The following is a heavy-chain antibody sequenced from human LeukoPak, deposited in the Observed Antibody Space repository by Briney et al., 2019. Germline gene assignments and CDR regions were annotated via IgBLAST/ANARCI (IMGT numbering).Heavy chain of an antibody. V-gene: IGHV4-59*01. CDR1: GGSISSYY. CDR2: IYYSGST. CDR3: AGAAGGMRYFDY. Sequence: SETLSLTCTVSGGSISSYYWSWIRQPPGKGLEWIGYIYYSGSTNYNPSLKSRVTISVDTSKNQFFLKLSSVTAADTAVYYCAGAAGGMRYFDYWGQGTLVTVSS. J-gene: IGHJ4*02. D-gene: IGHD6-13*01.